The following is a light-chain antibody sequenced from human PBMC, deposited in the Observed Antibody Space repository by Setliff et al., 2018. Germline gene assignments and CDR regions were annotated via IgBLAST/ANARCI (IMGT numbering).Light chain of an antibody. CDR2: EVS. CDR1: SSDVGRYSL. J-gene: IGLJ1*01. V-gene: IGLV2-14*02. Sequence: QSVLTQPASVSGSPGQSITISCTGTSSDVGRYSLISWYQQRPGKAPKLMIYEVSKRPSGVPDRFSGSRSGNTASLTVSGLQAEDEAEYYCSSYAGSNTPYGFGTGTKVTVL. CDR3: SSYAGSNTPYG.